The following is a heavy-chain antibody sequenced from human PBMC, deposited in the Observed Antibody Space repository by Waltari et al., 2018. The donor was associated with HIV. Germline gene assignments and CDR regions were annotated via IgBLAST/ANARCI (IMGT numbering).Heavy chain of an antibody. CDR1: GFTFSSYS. Sequence: EVQLVESGGGLVKPGGSLRLSCAASGFTFSSYSMNGVRQAPGKGLEWVTSISSSSSYIDYADSVKDRFTISRDNAKNSLYLQMNSLRAEDTAVYYCARDFWGGYYYGMDVWGQGTTVTGSS. D-gene: IGHD3-16*01. CDR2: ISSSSSYI. J-gene: IGHJ6*02. CDR3: ARDFWGGYYYGMDV. V-gene: IGHV3-21*01.